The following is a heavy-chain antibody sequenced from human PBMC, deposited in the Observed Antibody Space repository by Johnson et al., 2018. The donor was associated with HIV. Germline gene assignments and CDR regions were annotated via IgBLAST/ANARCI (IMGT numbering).Heavy chain of an antibody. D-gene: IGHD3-9*01. CDR3: TTPGYDTEDAFDI. J-gene: IGHJ3*02. V-gene: IGHV3-15*01. CDR1: GFVFSNAW. Sequence: VQLVESGGGLVKPGSSLRLSCAASGFVFSNAWMNWVRQAPGRGLEWVGRIRSKADGETTDLAAPVKGRFTISRDDSKNTLYLQMNSLKTEDTAVYYCTTPGYDTEDAFDIWGQGTMVTVSS. CDR2: IRSKADGETT.